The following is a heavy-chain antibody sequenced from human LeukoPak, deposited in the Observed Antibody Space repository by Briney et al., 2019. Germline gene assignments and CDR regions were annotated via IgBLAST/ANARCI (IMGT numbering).Heavy chain of an antibody. Sequence: GGSLRLSCAASGFTFRSYWMHWVRQAPGKGLVWVSRINSDGSSTSYADSVKGRFTISRDNAKNTLYLQMNSLRAEDTAVYYCARAPFYGSGSYHFDYWGQGTLVTVSS. CDR3: ARAPFYGSGSYHFDY. CDR1: GFTFRSYW. V-gene: IGHV3-74*01. J-gene: IGHJ4*02. CDR2: INSDGSST. D-gene: IGHD3-10*01.